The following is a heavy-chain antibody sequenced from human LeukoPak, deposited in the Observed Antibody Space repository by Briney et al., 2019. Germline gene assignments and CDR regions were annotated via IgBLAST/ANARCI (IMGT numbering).Heavy chain of an antibody. Sequence: ASVKVSCKASGYTFTSYYMHWVRQAPGQGLEWMGIINPSGGSTSYAQKFQGRVTITADKSTSTAYMELSSLRSEDTAVYYCARGPETHCSSTSCYPWGQGTLVTVSS. CDR1: GYTFTSYY. V-gene: IGHV1-46*01. J-gene: IGHJ4*02. D-gene: IGHD2-2*01. CDR2: INPSGGST. CDR3: ARGPETHCSSTSCYP.